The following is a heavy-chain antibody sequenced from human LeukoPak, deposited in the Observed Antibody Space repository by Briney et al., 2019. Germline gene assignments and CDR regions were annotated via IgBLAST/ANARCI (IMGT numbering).Heavy chain of an antibody. Sequence: GGSLRLSCAASGFTFSSYSMNWVRQAPGKGLEWVSYISSSSSTIYYADSVKGRFTISRDNAKNSLYLQMNSLRAEDTAVYYCARFSGSGWGRRGLLQFDYWGQGTLVTVSS. V-gene: IGHV3-48*04. CDR2: ISSSSSTI. CDR1: GFTFSSYS. J-gene: IGHJ4*02. CDR3: ARFSGSGWGRRGLLQFDY. D-gene: IGHD6-19*01.